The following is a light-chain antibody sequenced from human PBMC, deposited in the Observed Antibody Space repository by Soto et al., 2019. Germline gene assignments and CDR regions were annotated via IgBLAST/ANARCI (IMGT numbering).Light chain of an antibody. V-gene: IGLV2-8*01. CDR2: EVS. CDR3: SSYAGSNDFV. J-gene: IGLJ1*01. CDR1: SSDVGAYDF. Sequence: QSVLTQPPSASGSPGQSVTLSCTGTSSDVGAYDFVSWYQQHPGKAPKLVIFEVSKRPSGVPDRFSGSKSGNTASLTVSGLQAEDEADYYCSSYAGSNDFVFGTGTKVTV.